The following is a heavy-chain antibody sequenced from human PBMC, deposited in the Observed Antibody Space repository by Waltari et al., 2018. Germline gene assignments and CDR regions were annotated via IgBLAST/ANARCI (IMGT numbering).Heavy chain of an antibody. CDR1: GFTFSSYG. V-gene: IGHV3-33*01. D-gene: IGHD4-17*01. Sequence: QVQLVESGGGVVQTGRSLRLACAASGFTFSSYGMHWVRQAPGKGLEWVAVIWYDGSNKYYADSVKGRFTISRDNSKNTLYLQMNSLRAEDTAVYYCASALTKRYGDYGYFDYWGQGTLVTVSS. CDR2: IWYDGSNK. CDR3: ASALTKRYGDYGYFDY. J-gene: IGHJ4*02.